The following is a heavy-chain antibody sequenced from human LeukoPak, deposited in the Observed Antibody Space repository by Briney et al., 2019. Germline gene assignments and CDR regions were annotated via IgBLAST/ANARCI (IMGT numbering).Heavy chain of an antibody. Sequence: GGSLRLSCAASGFTFSSYEMNWVRQAPGKGLEWVSYISSSGSTIYYADSVKGRFTISRDNAKNSLYLQMNSLRAEDTAVYYCGRRFESGFDSWGQGTLVTVSS. CDR1: GFTFSSYE. V-gene: IGHV3-48*03. D-gene: IGHD3-9*01. CDR3: GRRFESGFDS. J-gene: IGHJ5*01. CDR2: ISSSGSTI.